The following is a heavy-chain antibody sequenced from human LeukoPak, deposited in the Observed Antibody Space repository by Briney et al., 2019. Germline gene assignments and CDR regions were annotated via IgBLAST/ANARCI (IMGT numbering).Heavy chain of an antibody. CDR1: GFTFSIYS. Sequence: PGGSLTLSCAASGFTFSIYSINWVCQAPGKGLEWVSSISSSSSYIYYADSVKGRFTISRDNAKNSLYLQMNSLRAEDTAVYYCASDLGRIEGATPGLNTFDIWGRGTIVIVSS. CDR3: ASDLGRIEGATPGLNTFDI. J-gene: IGHJ3*02. CDR2: ISSSSSYI. D-gene: IGHD1-26*01. V-gene: IGHV3-21*01.